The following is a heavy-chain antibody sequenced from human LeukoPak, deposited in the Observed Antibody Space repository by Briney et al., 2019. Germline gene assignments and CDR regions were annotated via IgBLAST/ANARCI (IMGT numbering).Heavy chain of an antibody. Sequence: SETLSLTCAVYGGSFSGYYWSWIRQPPGKGLEWIGEINHSGSTNYNPSLKSRVTISVDTSKNQFSLKLSSVTAADTAVYYCASPGSCYYYYGMDVWGQGTTVTVSS. CDR3: ASPGSCYYYYGMDV. CDR2: INHSGST. CDR1: GGSFSGYY. D-gene: IGHD3-10*01. J-gene: IGHJ6*02. V-gene: IGHV4-34*01.